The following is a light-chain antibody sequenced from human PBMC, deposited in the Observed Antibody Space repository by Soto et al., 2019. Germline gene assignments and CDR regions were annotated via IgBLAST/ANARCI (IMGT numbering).Light chain of an antibody. V-gene: IGKV3-20*01. CDR2: GAS. Sequence: EIVLTQSPGTLSLSPGERATLSCRASQSISSGYLAWYQQKPGQAPRLLIYGASSRATGIPDRFSGSGSETDFTLTISSLQPDDFATYYCQQYSIYWNTFSQGTKLEIK. CDR1: QSISSGY. J-gene: IGKJ2*01. CDR3: QQYSIYWNT.